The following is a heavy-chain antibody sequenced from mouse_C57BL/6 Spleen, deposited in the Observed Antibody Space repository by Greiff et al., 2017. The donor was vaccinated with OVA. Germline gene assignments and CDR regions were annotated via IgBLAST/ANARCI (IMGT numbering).Heavy chain of an antibody. CDR2: IDPSDSYT. Sequence: VQLQQPGAELVRPGTSVKLSCKASGYTFTSYWMHWVKQRPGQGLEWIGVIDPSDSYTNYNQKFKGKATLTVDTSSSTAYMQLSSLTSEDSAVYYGAREATMVTTRYFDYWGQGTTLTVSS. CDR3: AREATMVTTRYFDY. V-gene: IGHV1-59*01. CDR1: GYTFTSYW. D-gene: IGHD2-2*01. J-gene: IGHJ2*01.